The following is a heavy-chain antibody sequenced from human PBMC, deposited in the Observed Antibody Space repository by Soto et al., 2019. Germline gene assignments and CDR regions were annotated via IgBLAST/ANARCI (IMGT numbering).Heavy chain of an antibody. CDR2: IIPIFGTA. Sequence: ASVKVSCKASGGTFSSYAISWVRQAPGQGLEWMGGIIPIFGTANYAQKFQGRVTITADESTSTAYMELSSLRSEDTAVYYCARDWNLGLYYFDYWGQGTMGTVSS. D-gene: IGHD1-7*01. CDR3: ARDWNLGLYYFDY. CDR1: GGTFSSYA. V-gene: IGHV1-69*13. J-gene: IGHJ4*02.